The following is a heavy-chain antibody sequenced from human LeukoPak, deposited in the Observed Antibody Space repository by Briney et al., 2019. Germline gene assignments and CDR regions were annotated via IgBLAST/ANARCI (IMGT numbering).Heavy chain of an antibody. Sequence: PGGSLRLSCAASGFTVITNDMIWVRPAPGKGLEWVSVLYSDGNTKYADSVQGRFIISRDNSKNTLYLEMNSLSPDDTAVYYCARGVEPLAANTLAYWGQGTLVTVSS. CDR1: GFTVITND. CDR2: LYSDGNT. V-gene: IGHV3-53*01. J-gene: IGHJ4*02. D-gene: IGHD1-14*01. CDR3: ARGVEPLAANTLAY.